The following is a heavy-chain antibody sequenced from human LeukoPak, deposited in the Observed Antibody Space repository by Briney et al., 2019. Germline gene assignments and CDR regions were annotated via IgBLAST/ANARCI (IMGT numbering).Heavy chain of an antibody. CDR1: GFSFSGAW. CDR2: IISKAGGETT. CDR3: CTHHTSSSCIY. V-gene: IGHV3-15*01. Sequence: GGSLRLSCATSGFSFSGAWMSWVRQGPGKGLEWVGRIISKAGGETTDYAAPVKGRFTISRDDSRNTVYLQMKSPKIEDTAVYYCCTHHTSSSCIYWGQGTLVTVS. D-gene: IGHD6-13*01. J-gene: IGHJ4*02.